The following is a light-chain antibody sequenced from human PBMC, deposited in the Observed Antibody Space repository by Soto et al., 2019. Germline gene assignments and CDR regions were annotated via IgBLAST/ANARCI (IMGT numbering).Light chain of an antibody. V-gene: IGKV3-20*01. J-gene: IGKJ1*01. Sequence: DIVLTQSPATLPVSPGERATLSCRASQSVGSSLAWYQQKPGQAPRLLIYGASSRATGIPDRFSGSGSGTDFTLTISRLEPEDFAVYYCQQYGSSPVTFGQRTKVDIK. CDR3: QQYGSSPVT. CDR1: QSVGSS. CDR2: GAS.